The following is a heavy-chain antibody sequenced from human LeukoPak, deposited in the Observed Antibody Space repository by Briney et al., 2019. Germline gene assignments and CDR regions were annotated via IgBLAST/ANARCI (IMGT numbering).Heavy chain of an antibody. J-gene: IGHJ4*02. V-gene: IGHV3-7*01. CDR3: TRRLDD. Sequence: GSLRLSCAASGFSSNSDWMDWVRQAPGKGLEWVANIKHDESEKNYLDSVKGRFTISRDNAQNSLYLQMNGLRVEDTAACYCTRRLDDWGQGTLVTVSS. CDR2: IKHDESEK. CDR1: GFSSNSDW. D-gene: IGHD3-16*01.